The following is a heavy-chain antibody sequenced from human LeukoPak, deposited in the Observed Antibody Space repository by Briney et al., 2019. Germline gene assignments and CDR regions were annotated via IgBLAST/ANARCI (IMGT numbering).Heavy chain of an antibody. CDR2: INQDGSEK. Sequence: GGSLRLSCAASGFTFSSYWMSWVRQAPGKGLEWVANINQDGSEKYYVDSVKGRFTISRDNAKNSLYLQMNSLRAEDTAVYYCARGGTTYYDFWSGYSKEDYFDYWGQGTLVTVSS. D-gene: IGHD3-3*01. V-gene: IGHV3-7*01. CDR1: GFTFSSYW. CDR3: ARGGTTYYDFWSGYSKEDYFDY. J-gene: IGHJ4*02.